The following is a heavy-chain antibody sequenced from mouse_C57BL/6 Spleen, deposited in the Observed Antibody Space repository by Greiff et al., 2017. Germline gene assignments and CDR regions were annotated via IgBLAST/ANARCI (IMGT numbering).Heavy chain of an antibody. V-gene: IGHV1-4*01. CDR2: INPSSGYT. J-gene: IGHJ4*01. CDR1: GYTFTSYT. D-gene: IGHD2-4*01. Sequence: QVQLKESGAELARPGASVKMSCKASGYTFTSYTMHWVKQRPGQGLEWIGYINPSSGYTKYNQKFKDKATLTADKSSSTAYMQLSSLTSEDSAVYDCARSGYDYDEGYAMDYWGQGTSVTVSS. CDR3: ARSGYDYDEGYAMDY.